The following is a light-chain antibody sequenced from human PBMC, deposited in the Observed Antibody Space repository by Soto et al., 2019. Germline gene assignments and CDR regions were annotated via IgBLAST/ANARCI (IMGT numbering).Light chain of an antibody. CDR1: QSVSSY. CDR2: DAS. J-gene: IGKJ3*01. V-gene: IGKV3-11*01. CDR3: QQRSNWPPIFT. Sequence: EIVLTQSPATLSLSPGERATLSCRASQSVSSYLAWYQQKPGQAPRLLIYDASNRATGIPARFSGSGSGTDFPLTISSLKPEDFAVYYCQQRSNWPPIFTFGPGTKVDIK.